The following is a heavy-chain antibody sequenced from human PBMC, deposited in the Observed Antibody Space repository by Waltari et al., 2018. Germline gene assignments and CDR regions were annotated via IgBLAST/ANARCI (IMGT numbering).Heavy chain of an antibody. Sequence: QVQLQESGPGLVKPSQTLSLTCTVSGGSISSGSYYWSWIRQPAGKGLEWIGRIYTSGSTNYNPSLKSRVTISVDTSKNQFSLKLSSVTAADTAVYYCARDRSSSSRDYYYYYYMDVWGKGTTVTVSS. V-gene: IGHV4-61*02. CDR1: GGSISSGSYY. D-gene: IGHD6-6*01. CDR2: IYTSGST. CDR3: ARDRSSSSRDYYYYYYMDV. J-gene: IGHJ6*03.